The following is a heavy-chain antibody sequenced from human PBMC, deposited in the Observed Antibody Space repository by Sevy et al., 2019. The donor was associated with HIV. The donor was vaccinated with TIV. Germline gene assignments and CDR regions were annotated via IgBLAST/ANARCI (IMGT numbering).Heavy chain of an antibody. CDR1: GDSVSSNRAA. CDR3: AREDYYDSSGYYYFDY. Sequence: SQTLSLTCAISGDSVSSNRAAWNWIRQSPSRGPEWLGRTYYRSSWYNDYAVSVKSRITINPDTSKNQFSLQLNSVTPEDTAVFYCAREDYYDSSGYYYFDYWGQGTLVTVSS. D-gene: IGHD3-22*01. J-gene: IGHJ4*02. CDR2: TYYRSSWYN. V-gene: IGHV6-1*01.